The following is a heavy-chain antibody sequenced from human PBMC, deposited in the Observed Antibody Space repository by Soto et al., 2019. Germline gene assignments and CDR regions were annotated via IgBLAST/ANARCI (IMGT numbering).Heavy chain of an antibody. Sequence: GESLKISCKGSGYSFTSYWIGWVRQVPGKGLEWMGVIYPGDSDTRYSPSFQGHVTISADKSISTAYLQWSTLKASDTAKYYCASLGFVYDISTPYYNVLHYYGVDVWGKGTTVTVPS. J-gene: IGHJ6*04. CDR2: IYPGDSDT. CDR3: ASLGFVYDISTPYYNVLHYYGVDV. V-gene: IGHV5-51*01. CDR1: GYSFTSYW. D-gene: IGHD3-9*01.